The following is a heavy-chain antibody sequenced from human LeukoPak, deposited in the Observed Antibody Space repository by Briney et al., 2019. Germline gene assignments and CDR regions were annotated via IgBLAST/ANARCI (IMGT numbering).Heavy chain of an antibody. J-gene: IGHJ4*02. CDR3: ARGGYYYDSSGYYTYFDY. V-gene: IGHV4-39*07. D-gene: IGHD3-22*01. CDR2: IYYSGST. CDR1: GGSISSTTYY. Sequence: PSETLSLTCTVSGGSISSTTYYWGWIRQPPGKGLEWIGSIYYSGSTYYNPSLKSRVTISVYTSKNQFSLKLSSVTAADTAVYYCARGGYYYDSSGYYTYFDYWGQGTLVTVSS.